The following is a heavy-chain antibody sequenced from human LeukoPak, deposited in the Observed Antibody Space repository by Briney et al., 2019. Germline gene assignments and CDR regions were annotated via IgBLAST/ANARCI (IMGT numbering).Heavy chain of an antibody. Sequence: GRSLRLSCAASGFTFSSYGMHWVRQAPGKGLEWVAVIWDDGSNKYYVDSVKGRFTISRDNSKNKLYLQMNSLRAEDTAVYYCAKDTYDSSGYYWAWASGGFYYWGQGTLVTVSS. CDR3: AKDTYDSSGYYWAWASGGFYY. CDR1: GFTFSSYG. V-gene: IGHV3-33*06. CDR2: IWDDGSNK. J-gene: IGHJ4*02. D-gene: IGHD3-22*01.